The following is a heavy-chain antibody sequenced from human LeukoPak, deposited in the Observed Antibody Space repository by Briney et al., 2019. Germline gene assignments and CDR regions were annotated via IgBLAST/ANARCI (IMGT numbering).Heavy chain of an antibody. CDR2: INPNSGGT. CDR3: ARGYEYIHWFDP. CDR1: GYTLTGYY. V-gene: IGHV1-2*02. D-gene: IGHD5-12*01. Sequence: GASVKVSCKASGYTLTGYYMHLVRQAPGQGLEWMGWINPNSGGTNYAQKFQGRVTMTRDTSISTAYMELSRLRSDDTAVYYCARGYEYIHWFDPWGQGTLVTVSS. J-gene: IGHJ5*02.